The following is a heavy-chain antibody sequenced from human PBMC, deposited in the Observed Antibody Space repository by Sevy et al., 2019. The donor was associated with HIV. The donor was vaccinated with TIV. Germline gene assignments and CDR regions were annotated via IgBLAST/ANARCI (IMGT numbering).Heavy chain of an antibody. CDR2: ISYDGSDI. CDR1: GFTFSDYG. V-gene: IGHV3-30*03. CDR3: SNGAGGSDWGGFEY. J-gene: IGHJ4*02. Sequence: GGSLRLSCEVSGFTFSDYGMHWVRQAPGKGLEWLAVISYDGSDIYYPDSVEGRFTVSRDNSKNTRYLQMTSLRPEDTAVYYCSNGAGGSDWGGFEYWGQGTLVTVSS. D-gene: IGHD1-26*01.